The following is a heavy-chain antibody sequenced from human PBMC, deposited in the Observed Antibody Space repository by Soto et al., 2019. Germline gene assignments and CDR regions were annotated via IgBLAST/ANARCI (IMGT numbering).Heavy chain of an antibody. D-gene: IGHD6-13*01. Sequence: EVQLLESGGGLVQPGGSLRLSCAVSGFTFTSYAMSWVRQAPGKGLEWVSAISTSGGGTYYADSVKGRFTISRDNSKNTLYLQMSSLRAEDTAVYYCANRIGAARRLGMDVWGQGTTVTVSS. CDR2: ISTSGGGT. J-gene: IGHJ6*02. CDR3: ANRIGAARRLGMDV. V-gene: IGHV3-23*01. CDR1: GFTFTSYA.